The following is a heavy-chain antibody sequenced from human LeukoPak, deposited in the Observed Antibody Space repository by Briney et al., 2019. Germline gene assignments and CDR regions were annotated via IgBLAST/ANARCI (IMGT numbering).Heavy chain of an antibody. Sequence: SETLSLTCTVSGGSISSSSYYWGWIRQPLGKGLEWIGSIYYSGSTYYNPSLKSRVTISVDTSKNQFSLKLSSVTAADTAVYYCARLLSGADRNFDYWGQGTLVTVSS. CDR3: ARLLSGADRNFDY. D-gene: IGHD1-26*01. CDR2: IYYSGST. J-gene: IGHJ4*02. CDR1: GGSISSSSYY. V-gene: IGHV4-39*01.